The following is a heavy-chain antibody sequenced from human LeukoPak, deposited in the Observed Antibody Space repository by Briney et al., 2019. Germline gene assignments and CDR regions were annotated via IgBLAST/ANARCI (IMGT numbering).Heavy chain of an antibody. CDR2: INSAGTTT. D-gene: IGHD2-2*01. J-gene: IGHJ4*02. Sequence: GGSLRPSCAASGFTFSNYWLHWARQAPGKGLVWVSRINSAGTTTSYADSVKGRFTISRDNAKNTLYLQMNSLRAEDTAVYYCATGYCSGSSCYRAFEYWGQGTQVAVSS. CDR3: ATGYCSGSSCYRAFEY. V-gene: IGHV3-74*01. CDR1: GFTFSNYW.